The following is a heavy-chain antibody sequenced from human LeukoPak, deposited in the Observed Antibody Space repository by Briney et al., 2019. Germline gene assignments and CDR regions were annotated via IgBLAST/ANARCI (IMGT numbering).Heavy chain of an antibody. CDR1: GGSFSGYY. D-gene: IGHD2-2*01. V-gene: IGHV4-34*01. CDR3: ARGVRDIVVVPAAGYYMDV. J-gene: IGHJ6*03. Sequence: SETLSLTCAVYGGSFSGYYWSWIRQPPGKGLEWIGEINHSGSTNYNPSLKSRVTISVDTSKNQFSLKLSSVTVADTAVYYCARGVRDIVVVPAAGYYMDVWGKGTTVTVSS. CDR2: INHSGST.